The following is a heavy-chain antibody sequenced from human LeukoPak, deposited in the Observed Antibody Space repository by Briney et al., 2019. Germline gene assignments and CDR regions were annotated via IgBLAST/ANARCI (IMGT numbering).Heavy chain of an antibody. Sequence: GESLKISCKASVFSFSNYWIAWVRQKPGEGPEWMGIIYPGDSDTRYSPSFQGQVTMSIDKSISTAYLQWSSLKASDTAIYYCVRHAGSEWDPWGQGTLVTVSS. J-gene: IGHJ5*02. D-gene: IGHD2-15*01. CDR1: VFSFSNYW. CDR3: VRHAGSEWDP. CDR2: IYPGDSDT. V-gene: IGHV5-51*01.